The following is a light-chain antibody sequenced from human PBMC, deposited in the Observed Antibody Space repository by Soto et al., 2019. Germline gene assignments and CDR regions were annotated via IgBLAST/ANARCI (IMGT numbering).Light chain of an antibody. CDR2: SAS. CDR3: QQYGSAPLT. V-gene: IGKV3-20*01. Sequence: EIVLTQSPGTVSLSPGERVTLSCRPSQSLSNRFLAWYQQKPGQAPRLLMESASTRATGVPDRFSGGGSGTDFTLTISRLEPEDFVMYYCQQYGSAPLTFGPGTKVALK. CDR1: QSLSNRF. J-gene: IGKJ3*01.